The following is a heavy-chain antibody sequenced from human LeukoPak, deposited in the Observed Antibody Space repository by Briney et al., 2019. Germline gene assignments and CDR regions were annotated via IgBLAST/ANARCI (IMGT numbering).Heavy chain of an antibody. V-gene: IGHV4-59*11. CDR2: VHYSGTT. J-gene: IGHJ4*02. CDR3: ARWGYFDSTGYFNVNY. Sequence: SETLSLTCSVSGDSISGHYWTWFRQPPGQRLEWIGYVHYSGTTQYHPSLASRLTISMDTSKKEVSLKLSSATVSDTAIYYCARWGYFDSTGYFNVNYWGQGTLVTVSS. CDR1: GDSISGHY. D-gene: IGHD3-22*01.